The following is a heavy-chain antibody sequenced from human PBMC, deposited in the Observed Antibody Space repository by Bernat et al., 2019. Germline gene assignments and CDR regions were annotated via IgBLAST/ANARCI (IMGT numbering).Heavy chain of an antibody. CDR1: GYTFTSYA. J-gene: IGHJ4*02. D-gene: IGHD3-10*01. Sequence: QVQLVQSGSELKKPGASVRVSCKASGYTFTSYAMNWVRQAPGQGLEWMGRINTNTGNPTYAQGFTGRFVFSLDTSVSAAYLQITNLKAEETAMYYCARDNPKYFGSGNYIDYCGQETLVSVSS. CDR2: INTNTGNP. CDR3: ARDNPKYFGSGNYIDY. V-gene: IGHV7-4-1*02.